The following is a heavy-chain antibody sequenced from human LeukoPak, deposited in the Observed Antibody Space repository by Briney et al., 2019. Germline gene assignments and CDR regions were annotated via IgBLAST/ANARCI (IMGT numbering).Heavy chain of an antibody. D-gene: IGHD5-18*01. J-gene: IGHJ4*02. CDR2: IYYSGST. CDR3: ARGSDSYGPTFDY. Sequence: IGSIYYSGSTYYNPSLKSRVTISVDTSKNQFSLKLSSVTAADTAVYYCARGSDSYGPTFDYWGQGTLVTVSS. V-gene: IGHV4-39*07.